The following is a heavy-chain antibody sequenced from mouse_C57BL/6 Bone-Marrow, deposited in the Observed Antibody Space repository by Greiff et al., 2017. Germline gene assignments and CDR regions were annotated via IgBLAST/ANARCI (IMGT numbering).Heavy chain of an antibody. Sequence: VKLPQSGAELVKPGASVTISCKVSGFAFSPYSLTWVQQRPGKGLEWIGQIYPGGGATNYNGKFKGKATLTADKSSSTAYMQLSSLTSEASAVYFCARDWDYFDYWGQGTTLTVSS. J-gene: IGHJ2*01. CDR2: IYPGGGAT. D-gene: IGHD4-1*01. V-gene: IGHV1-80*01. CDR1: GFAFSPYS. CDR3: ARDWDYFDY.